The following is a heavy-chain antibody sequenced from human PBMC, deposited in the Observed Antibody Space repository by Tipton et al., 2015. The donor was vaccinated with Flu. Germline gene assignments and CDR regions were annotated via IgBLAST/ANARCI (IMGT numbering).Heavy chain of an antibody. CDR3: ARDMYSPYSGSYFDY. Sequence: GSLRLSCAASGFIFCSYWMSWVRQAPGKGLEWVANIKQDGSEKYYVDSVKGRFTISRDNAKNSLYLQMNSLRAEDTAVYYCARDMYSPYSGSYFDYWGQGTLVTVSS. D-gene: IGHD1-26*01. V-gene: IGHV3-7*01. J-gene: IGHJ4*02. CDR2: IKQDGSEK. CDR1: GFIFCSYW.